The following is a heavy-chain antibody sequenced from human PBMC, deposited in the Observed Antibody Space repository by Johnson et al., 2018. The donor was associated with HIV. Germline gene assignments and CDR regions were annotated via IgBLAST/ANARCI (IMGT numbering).Heavy chain of an antibody. Sequence: VQLVESGGGLVQPWGSLRLSCAASGFTFSSYWMSWVRQAPGKGLEWVANIKQDGSEKYYVDSVKGRFTISRDNAKNSLYLQMNSLRAEDTAVYYCARDGMHYDFWSGYAPDAFDIWGQGTMVTVSS. CDR1: GFTFSSYW. D-gene: IGHD3-3*01. CDR3: ARDGMHYDFWSGYAPDAFDI. CDR2: IKQDGSEK. J-gene: IGHJ3*02. V-gene: IGHV3-7*05.